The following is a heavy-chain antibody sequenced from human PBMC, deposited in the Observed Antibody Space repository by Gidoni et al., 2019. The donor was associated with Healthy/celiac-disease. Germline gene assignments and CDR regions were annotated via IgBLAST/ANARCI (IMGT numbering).Heavy chain of an antibody. CDR3: AISLGYCSGGSCYFALSDAFDI. CDR1: GYTFTGYY. Sequence: QVQLVQSGAEVKKPGASVKVSCKASGYTFTGYYMHWVRQAPGQGLEWMGWINPNSGGTNYAQKFQGWVTMTRDTSISTAYMELSRLRSDDTAVYYCAISLGYCSGGSCYFALSDAFDIWGQGTMVTVSS. D-gene: IGHD2-15*01. V-gene: IGHV1-2*04. J-gene: IGHJ3*02. CDR2: INPNSGGT.